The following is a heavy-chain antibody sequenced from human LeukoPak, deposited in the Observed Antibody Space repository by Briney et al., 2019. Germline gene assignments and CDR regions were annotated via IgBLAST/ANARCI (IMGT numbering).Heavy chain of an antibody. V-gene: IGHV4-59*01. J-gene: IGHJ5*02. CDR2: IYYSGST. Sequence: PETLSLTCTVYGGSLSSYYWSWVRHPPGKGREWNGYIYYSGSTNYNPSLKSRVTISVVTSKNQFSLKLSSVTAADTAVYYCARVSYDILAGYPIWFDPWGQGTLVTVSS. CDR1: GGSLSSYY. D-gene: IGHD3-9*01. CDR3: ARVSYDILAGYPIWFDP.